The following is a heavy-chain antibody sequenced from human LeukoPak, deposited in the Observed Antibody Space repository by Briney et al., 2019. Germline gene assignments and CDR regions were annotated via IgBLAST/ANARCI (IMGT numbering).Heavy chain of an antibody. CDR1: GFSFSSYG. CDR3: ASLRRGPRYGMDV. CDR2: IWFDGSIK. J-gene: IGHJ6*02. V-gene: IGHV3-33*01. Sequence: GGSLRLSCAASGFSFSSYGMHWVRQAPGKGLEWVAVIWFDGSIKYYLDSVKGRFTISRDNSKNTLHLQMSSLRAEDTAVYYCASLRRGPRYGMDVWGQGTTVTVSS.